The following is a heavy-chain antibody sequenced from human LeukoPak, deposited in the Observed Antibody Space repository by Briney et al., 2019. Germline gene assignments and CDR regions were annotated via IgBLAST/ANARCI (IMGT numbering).Heavy chain of an antibody. CDR2: INHSGST. J-gene: IGHJ6*03. V-gene: IGHV4-34*01. CDR3: ARGGAVGLRYFDWLSVNPSPDYYMDV. CDR1: GGSFSGYY. Sequence: SETLSLTCAVYGGSFSGYYWSWIRQPPGKGLEWIGEINHSGSTNYNPSLKSRVTISVDTSKNQFSLKLSSVTAADTAVYYCARGGAVGLRYFDWLSVNPSPDYYMDVWGKGTTVTVSS. D-gene: IGHD3-9*01.